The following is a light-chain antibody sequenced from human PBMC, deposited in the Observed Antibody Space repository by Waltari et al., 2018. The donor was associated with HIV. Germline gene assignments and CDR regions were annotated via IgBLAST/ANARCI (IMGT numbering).Light chain of an antibody. CDR1: QSITSSY. V-gene: IGKV3-20*01. J-gene: IGKJ2*01. CDR2: GAS. CDR3: QQYSSAPRT. Sequence: EIGLTQSPGTLSLSPGERATLSCRASQSITSSYLSCYQQKPGQAPRLVIYGASSRATGIPDRFSGSGSGADFTLTISRLEPEDFAVYYCQQYSSAPRTFGQGTKLEIK.